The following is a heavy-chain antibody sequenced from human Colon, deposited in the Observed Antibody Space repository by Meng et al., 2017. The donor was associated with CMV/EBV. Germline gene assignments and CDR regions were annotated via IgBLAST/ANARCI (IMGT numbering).Heavy chain of an antibody. CDR2: ISGGGGYI. CDR1: GFTFSSHS. Sequence: GESLKISCAASGFTFSSHSMNWVRLAPGKGLEWVSSISGGGGYIFHADSVKGRFTTSRDNARNSLFLQMYSLRADDTGIYYCARDRDGGYNYGNGYFDYWGPGTLVTVSS. D-gene: IGHD5-18*01. J-gene: IGHJ4*02. V-gene: IGHV3-21*03. CDR3: ARDRDGGYNYGNGYFDY.